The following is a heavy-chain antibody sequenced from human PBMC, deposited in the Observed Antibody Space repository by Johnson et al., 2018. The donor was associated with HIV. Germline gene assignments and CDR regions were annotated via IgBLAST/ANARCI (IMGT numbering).Heavy chain of an antibody. D-gene: IGHD6-19*01. CDR2: ISYDGSNK. CDR3: AKDREWLAHGIITSDAFDI. J-gene: IGHJ3*02. CDR1: GFTVSNYG. V-gene: IGHV3-30*19. Sequence: QVQLVESGGGVVQPGRSLRLSCAVSGFTVSNYGMHWVRQAPGKGLEWVAVISYDGSNKYYADSVKGRFIISRDTAKKSLYLQMNSLRAEDTAVYYCAKDREWLAHGIITSDAFDICGQGTMVTVSS.